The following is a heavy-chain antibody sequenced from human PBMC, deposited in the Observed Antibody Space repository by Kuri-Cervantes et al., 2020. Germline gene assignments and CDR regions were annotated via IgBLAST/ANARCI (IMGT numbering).Heavy chain of an antibody. CDR2: IVVGSGNT. J-gene: IGHJ5*02. V-gene: IGHV1-58*01. Sequence: SVKVSCKASGFTFTSSAVQWVRQARGQRLEWIGWIVVGSGNTNYAQKFQERVTITRDMSTSTACMELSRLRSDDTAVYHCARDGRSGGSYINWFDPWGQGTLVTVSS. D-gene: IGHD2-15*01. CDR3: ARDGRSGGSYINWFDP. CDR1: GFTFTSSA.